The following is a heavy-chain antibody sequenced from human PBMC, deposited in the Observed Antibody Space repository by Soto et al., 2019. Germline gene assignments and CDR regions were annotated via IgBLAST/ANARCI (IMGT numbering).Heavy chain of an antibody. V-gene: IGHV1-18*01. J-gene: IGHJ6*03. CDR2: ISAYNGNT. CDR1: GDTFTTYG. CDR3: ARQGELGESSPHYYYYMDG. D-gene: IGHD3-16*02. Sequence: ASVTVSCKASGDTFTTYGLSWVRQAPGQGLEWMGWISAYNGNTNYAQKLQGRVTMTTDTATSTADMELMSLRSDDTAVYYCARQGELGESSPHYYYYMDGWGKGTRVTV.